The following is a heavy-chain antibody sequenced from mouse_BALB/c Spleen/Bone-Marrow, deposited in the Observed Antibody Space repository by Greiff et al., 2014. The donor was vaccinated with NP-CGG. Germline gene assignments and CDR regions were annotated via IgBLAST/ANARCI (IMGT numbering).Heavy chain of an antibody. CDR1: GYTFTSYV. CDR2: INPYNDGT. V-gene: IGHV1-14*01. CDR3: AREGVDYFDY. Sequence: VQLKESGPELVKPGASVKMSCKASGYTFTSYVMHWVKQKPGQGLEWIGYINPYNDGTKYNEKFKGKATLTSDKSSSTAYTELSSLTSEDSAVYYCAREGVDYFDYWGQGTTLTVSS. J-gene: IGHJ2*01.